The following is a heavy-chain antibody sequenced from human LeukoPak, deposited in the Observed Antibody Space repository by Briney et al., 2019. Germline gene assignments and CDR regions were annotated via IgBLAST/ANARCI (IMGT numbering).Heavy chain of an antibody. D-gene: IGHD3-16*01. CDR3: ARDSRAVGDAFDI. J-gene: IGHJ3*02. V-gene: IGHV3-21*01. Sequence: GGSLRLSCAVSGFTFSNYNMNWVRQAPGKGLEWVSSISTGSSYIYYADSVKGRFTISRDNAKNSLHLQMNSLRVEDTAVYYCARDSRAVGDAFDIWGQGTMVTVSS. CDR1: GFTFSNYN. CDR2: ISTGSSYI.